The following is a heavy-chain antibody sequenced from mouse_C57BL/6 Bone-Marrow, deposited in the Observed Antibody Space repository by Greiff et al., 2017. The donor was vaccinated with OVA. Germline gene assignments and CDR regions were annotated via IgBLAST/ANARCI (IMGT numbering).Heavy chain of an antibody. CDR3: ARSPALTGGFDY. CDR2: ISGGGGNT. Sequence: EVKLEESGGGLVKPGGSLKLSCAASGFTFSSYTMSWVRQTPEKRLEWVATISGGGGNTYYPDSVKGRFTISRDNAKNTLYLQMSSLRSEDTALYYCARSPALTGGFDYWGQGTTLTVSS. CDR1: GFTFSSYT. J-gene: IGHJ2*01. V-gene: IGHV5-9*01.